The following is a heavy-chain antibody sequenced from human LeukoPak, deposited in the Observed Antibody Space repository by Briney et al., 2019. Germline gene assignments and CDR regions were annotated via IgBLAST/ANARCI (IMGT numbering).Heavy chain of an antibody. Sequence: ASVKVSCTASGYTFTSYDINWVRHATGQGLEWMGWMSPNSGNTGYAQKFQGRVTMTRNTSISTAYMELSSLRSEDTAVYYCARALILGVTVDLDYWGQGTLVTVSS. CDR2: MSPNSGNT. J-gene: IGHJ4*02. CDR1: GYTFTSYD. V-gene: IGHV1-8*01. D-gene: IGHD5-12*01. CDR3: ARALILGVTVDLDY.